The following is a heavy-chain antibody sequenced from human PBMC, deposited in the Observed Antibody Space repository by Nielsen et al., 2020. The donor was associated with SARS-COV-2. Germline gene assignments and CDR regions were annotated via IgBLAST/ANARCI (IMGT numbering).Heavy chain of an antibody. D-gene: IGHD6-13*01. Sequence: SETLSLTCAVSGASISSSDLLSWVRQPPGKGLEWLGEIFRCGSATYNPSPKSRVSISVDKSSNHVSLRLTSVTAADTAVYYCARPPLGSSWYYFDCWGQGILVTVSS. CDR3: ARPPLGSSWYYFDC. CDR1: GASISSSDL. J-gene: IGHJ4*02. CDR2: IFRCGSA. V-gene: IGHV4-4*02.